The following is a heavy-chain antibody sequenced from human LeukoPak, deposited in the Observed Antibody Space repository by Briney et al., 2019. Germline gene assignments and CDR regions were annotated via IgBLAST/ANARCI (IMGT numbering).Heavy chain of an antibody. J-gene: IGHJ4*02. CDR3: AKTGPGSGWARYYFEF. V-gene: IGHV3-23*01. Sequence: GGSLRLSCAASGFTFTTYGMNWVRQAPGKGLEWVSGITTSGGTYYADSVKGRFTISRDNSKSAVYLQMNYLRAEDTAVYYCAKTGPGSGWARYYFEFWGQGALVTVSS. D-gene: IGHD6-19*01. CDR2: ITTSGGT. CDR1: GFTFTTYG.